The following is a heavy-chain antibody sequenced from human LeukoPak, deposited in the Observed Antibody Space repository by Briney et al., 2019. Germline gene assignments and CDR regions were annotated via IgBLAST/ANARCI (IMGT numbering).Heavy chain of an antibody. D-gene: IGHD3-3*01. CDR2: IKQDGSEK. CDR3: ARAPPAGYDFWSGYYDY. Sequence: PGGSLRLSCAASGFTFSSYWMGWVRQAPGKGLEWVANIKQDGSEKYYVDSVKGRFTISRDNAKNSLYLQMNSLRAEDTAVYYCARAPPAGYDFWSGYYDYWGQGTLVTVSS. J-gene: IGHJ4*02. CDR1: GFTFSSYW. V-gene: IGHV3-7*01.